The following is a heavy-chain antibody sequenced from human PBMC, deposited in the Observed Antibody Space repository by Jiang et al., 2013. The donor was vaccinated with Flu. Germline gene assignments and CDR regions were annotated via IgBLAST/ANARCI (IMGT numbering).Heavy chain of an antibody. CDR2: IYYSGST. CDR1: GGSISSSSYY. D-gene: IGHD2-2*01. Sequence: LLKPSETLSLTCTVSGGSISSSSYYWGWIRQPPGKGLEWIGSIYYSGSTYYNPSLKSRVTISVDTSKNQFSLKLSSVTAADTAVYYCARDPTDCSSTSCYPTYYFDYWGQGTLVTVSS. V-gene: IGHV4-39*01. J-gene: IGHJ4*02. CDR3: ARDPTDCSSTSCYPTYYFDY.